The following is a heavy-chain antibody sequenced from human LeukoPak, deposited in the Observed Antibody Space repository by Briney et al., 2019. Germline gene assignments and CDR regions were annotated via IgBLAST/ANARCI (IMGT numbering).Heavy chain of an antibody. D-gene: IGHD5-18*01. CDR1: GFTFSIYA. V-gene: IGHV3-23*01. Sequence: GGSLRLSCAASGFTFSIYAMSWVRQAPGKGLEWVSSISGSGGSTYYADSVKGRFTISRDNSKNTLYLQMNSLRAEDTAVYYCAKEFLDTATPEELGYWGQGTLVTVSS. J-gene: IGHJ4*02. CDR3: AKEFLDTATPEELGY. CDR2: ISGSGGST.